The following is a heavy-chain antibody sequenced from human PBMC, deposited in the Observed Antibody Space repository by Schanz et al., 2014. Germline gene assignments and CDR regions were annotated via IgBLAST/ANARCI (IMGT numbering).Heavy chain of an antibody. CDR2: FT. V-gene: IGHV1-2*06. J-gene: IGHJ4*02. Sequence: QGQLVQSASELKKPGASVRVSCKASGYSFSAYYIHWMRQAPGQGLEWLGRFTHISQKFQGRVTMTRDTSSTTAYMELNSLRSDDTAVYYCVRELSGGTFDYWGQGALVTVSS. D-gene: IGHD1-1*01. CDR1: GYSFSAYY. CDR3: VRELSGGTFDY.